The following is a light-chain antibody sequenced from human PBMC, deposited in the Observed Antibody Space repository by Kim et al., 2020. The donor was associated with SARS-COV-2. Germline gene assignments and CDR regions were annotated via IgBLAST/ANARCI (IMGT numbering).Light chain of an antibody. CDR2: DAS. CDR3: QQYDSYSWT. Sequence: DIQMTQSPSTLSASVGDRVTITCRASQSITIFLAWYQQKPGQAPKLLIYDASSLESGVPSRFRGSGSGTEFTLTISSLQPDDFATYYCQQYDSYSWTFGQGTKVEI. J-gene: IGKJ1*01. CDR1: QSITIF. V-gene: IGKV1-5*01.